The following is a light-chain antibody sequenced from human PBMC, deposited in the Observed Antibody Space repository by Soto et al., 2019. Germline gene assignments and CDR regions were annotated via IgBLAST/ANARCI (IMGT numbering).Light chain of an antibody. CDR3: QHYTDSLWT. Sequence: EIGLTPYPNTLSFSPGEGATLSCRASQTASSSYLAGYQQKPGQAPRLLIYGTSTRATGIPDRFSGSGSGTDVTLTISGLEPEDFAVYYCQHYTDSLWTFGQGTKVDIK. CDR2: GTS. CDR1: QTASSSY. J-gene: IGKJ1*01. V-gene: IGKV3-20*01.